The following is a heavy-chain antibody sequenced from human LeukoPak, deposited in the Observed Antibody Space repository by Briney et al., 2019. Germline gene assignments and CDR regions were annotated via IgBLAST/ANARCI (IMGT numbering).Heavy chain of an antibody. J-gene: IGHJ4*02. CDR3: ARGQERVHGSHDY. CDR2: ISSSSSYI. V-gene: IGHV3-21*01. Sequence: PGGSLRLSCAASGFTFSSYSMNWVRQAPGKGLEGVSSISSSSSYIYYADSVKGRFTISRDNAKNSLYLQMNSLRAEDTAVYYCARGQERVHGSHDYWGQGTLVTVSS. D-gene: IGHD1-1*01. CDR1: GFTFSSYS.